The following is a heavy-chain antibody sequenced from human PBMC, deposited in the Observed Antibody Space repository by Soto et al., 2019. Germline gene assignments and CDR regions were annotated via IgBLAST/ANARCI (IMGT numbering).Heavy chain of an antibody. CDR3: GREVQVRTPVFTH. J-gene: IGHJ4*02. Sequence: QVQLVQSGAEVKRPGSSVKVACKASGGTFSNYAINWVRQAPGHGLEWMGDIAPMFGKANYTQKLQGRVTITADESTSTVYMELSGLTSADTDLYYCGREVQVRTPVFTHLGQGTLVTVAS. V-gene: IGHV1-69*01. CDR1: GGTFSNYA. D-gene: IGHD3-10*01. CDR2: IAPMFGKA.